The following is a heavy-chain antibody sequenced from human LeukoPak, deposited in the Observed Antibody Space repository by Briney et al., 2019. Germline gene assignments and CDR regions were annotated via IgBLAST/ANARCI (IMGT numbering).Heavy chain of an antibody. CDR2: ISVSSTT. CDR1: GFAFSSNA. J-gene: IGHJ3*02. Sequence: GGSLRLSCAAAGFAFSSNALSWVRQAPGEGLDWVSSISVSSTTYYLDSVKGRFAISRDNSNNALFLQVNSLRAEDTALYYCAKCNLDNCREGFHIWGQGTMVTVSS. D-gene: IGHD1-1*01. CDR3: AKCNLDNCREGFHI. V-gene: IGHV3-23*01.